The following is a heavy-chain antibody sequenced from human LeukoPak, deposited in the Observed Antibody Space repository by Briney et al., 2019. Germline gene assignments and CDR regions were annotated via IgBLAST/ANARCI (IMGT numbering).Heavy chain of an antibody. CDR1: GGSFSGYY. D-gene: IGHD3-10*01. Sequence: SETLSLTCAVYGGSFSGYYWSWIRQPPGKGLEWIGEINHSGSTNYNPSLKSRVTISVDTSKNQFSLKLSSVTAADTAVYYCARSGESSINYWGQGTLVTVSS. CDR2: INHSGST. CDR3: ARSGESSINY. J-gene: IGHJ4*02. V-gene: IGHV4-34*01.